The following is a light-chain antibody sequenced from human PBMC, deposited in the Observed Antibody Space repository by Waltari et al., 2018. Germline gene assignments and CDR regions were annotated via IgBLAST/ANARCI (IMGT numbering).Light chain of an antibody. J-gene: IGKJ1*01. CDR1: QSVGRA. CDR2: DAS. CDR3: QMYVRLPVT. V-gene: IGKV3-20*01. Sequence: IVLTQSPGPLPLSPGERAPSACRASQSVGRALAWYQQKPGQAPRLLIYDASSRATGISDKFSGSGSGTDFSLTISRVEPEDFAVYFCQMYVRLPVTFGQGTKVEVK.